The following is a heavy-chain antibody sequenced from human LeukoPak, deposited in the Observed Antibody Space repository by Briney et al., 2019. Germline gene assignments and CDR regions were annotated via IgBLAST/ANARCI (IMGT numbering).Heavy chain of an antibody. D-gene: IGHD3-22*01. J-gene: IGHJ3*02. Sequence: GGSLRLSCAASGFIFSSYAMTWVRQAPGKGLEWVSSISSSGNSPYYADSVKGRFTISRDNSKNTLYVQMSSLRAEDTAVYYCARDSVYDSSKGAFDIWGQGTMVTVSS. CDR1: GFIFSSYA. CDR3: ARDSVYDSSKGAFDI. V-gene: IGHV3-23*01. CDR2: ISSSGNSP.